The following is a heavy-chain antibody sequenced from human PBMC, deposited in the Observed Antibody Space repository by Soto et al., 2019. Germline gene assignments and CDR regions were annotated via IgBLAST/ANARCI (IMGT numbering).Heavy chain of an antibody. Sequence: QVQLVQSGAEVKKPGSSVKVSCKASGGTFSSYAISWVRQAPGQGLEWMGGIIPIFGTANYAQKFQGRVTITADESTSTAYMELSSLRSEDTAVYYCARTDYDILTGYPRDYFDYWGQGTLVTVPS. CDR3: ARTDYDILTGYPRDYFDY. J-gene: IGHJ4*02. V-gene: IGHV1-69*01. D-gene: IGHD3-9*01. CDR1: GGTFSSYA. CDR2: IIPIFGTA.